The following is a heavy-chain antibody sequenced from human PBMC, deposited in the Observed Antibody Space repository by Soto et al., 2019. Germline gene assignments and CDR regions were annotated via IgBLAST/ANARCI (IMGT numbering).Heavy chain of an antibody. CDR2: ISSSGSTI. V-gene: IGHV3-11*01. D-gene: IGHD3-3*01. CDR3: ARPLITIFGVVIPDFDY. CDR1: GFTFSDYY. Sequence: PGGSLRLSCAASGFTFSDYYMSWIRQAPGKGLEWVSYISSSGSTIYYADSVKGRFTISRDNAKNSLYLQMNSLRAEDTAVYYCARPLITIFGVVIPDFDYWGQGTLVTVSS. J-gene: IGHJ4*02.